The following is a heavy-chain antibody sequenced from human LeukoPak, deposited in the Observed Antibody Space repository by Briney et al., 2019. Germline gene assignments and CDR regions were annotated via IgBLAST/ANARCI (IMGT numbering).Heavy chain of an antibody. CDR2: IRYDGSNK. CDR1: GFTFSSYG. J-gene: IGHJ4*02. V-gene: IGHV3-30*02. D-gene: IGHD3-16*02. Sequence: GGSLRLSCAASGFTFSSYGMHWVRQAPGKGLEWVAFIRYDGSNKYYADSVKGRFTISRDNSKNTLYLQMNSLRAVDTAVYYCAKDRGVWGSYRYFDYWGQGTLVTVSS. CDR3: AKDRGVWGSYRYFDY.